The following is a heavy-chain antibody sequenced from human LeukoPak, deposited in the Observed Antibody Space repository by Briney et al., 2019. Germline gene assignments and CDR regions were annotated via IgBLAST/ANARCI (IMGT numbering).Heavy chain of an antibody. D-gene: IGHD3-22*01. CDR2: ISAYNGNT. J-gene: IGHJ6*03. V-gene: IGHV1-18*01. CDR1: GYTFTSYG. CDR3: ARGESYYDSSGYPYYYYYMDV. Sequence: ASVKVSCKASGYTFTSYGISWVRQAPGQGLEWMGWISAYNGNTNYAQKLQGRVTMTTDTSTSTAYMELRSLRSDDTAVYYCARGESYYDSSGYPYYYYYMDVWGKGTTVTVSS.